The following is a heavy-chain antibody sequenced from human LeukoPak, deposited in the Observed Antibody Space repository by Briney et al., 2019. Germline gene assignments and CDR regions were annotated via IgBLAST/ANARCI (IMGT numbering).Heavy chain of an antibody. Sequence: GGSLRLSCAASGLTLSNSAMGWVRQAPGKGLEWVSTIDGSGGATHYADSVKGRFTISRDNSKNTLYLQLNSLRAEDTAIYYCATDVNSFGDFFGYWGQGTLVTVSS. D-gene: IGHD3-3*01. CDR3: ATDVNSFGDFFGY. V-gene: IGHV3-23*01. CDR2: IDGSGGAT. J-gene: IGHJ4*02. CDR1: GLTLSNSA.